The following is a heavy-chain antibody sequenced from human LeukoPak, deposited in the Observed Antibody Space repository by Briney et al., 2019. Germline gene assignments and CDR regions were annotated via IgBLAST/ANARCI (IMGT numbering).Heavy chain of an antibody. V-gene: IGHV1-69*05. J-gene: IGHJ4*02. D-gene: IGHD2/OR15-2a*01. CDR1: GGTFSSYA. Sequence: SVKVSCKASGGTFSSYAISWVRQAPGQGLEWMGRIIPIFGTANYAQKFQGRVTTTTDESTSTAYMELSSLRSEDTAVYYCASESSISRAYYFDYWGQGTLVTVSS. CDR2: IIPIFGTA. CDR3: ASESSISRAYYFDY.